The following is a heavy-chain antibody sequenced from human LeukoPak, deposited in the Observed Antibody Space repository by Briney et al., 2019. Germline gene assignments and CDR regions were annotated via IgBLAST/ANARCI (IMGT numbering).Heavy chain of an antibody. D-gene: IGHD6-19*01. V-gene: IGHV3-23*01. CDR1: GFTFSSYA. CDR2: ISGSGGST. Sequence: GGSLRLSCAASGFTFSSYAMSWVRQAPGKGLEWVSAISGSGGSTYYADSVKGRFTISRDNSKNTLYLQMNSLRAEDTAVYYCAKDPRIAVAGTGGAFDIWGQGTMVTVSS. CDR3: AKDPRIAVAGTGGAFDI. J-gene: IGHJ3*02.